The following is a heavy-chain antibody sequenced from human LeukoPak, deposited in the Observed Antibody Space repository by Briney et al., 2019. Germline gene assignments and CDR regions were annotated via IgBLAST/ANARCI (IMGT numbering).Heavy chain of an antibody. Sequence: PGGSLRLSCAASGFTFSSYNMNWVRQAPGKGLEWVSAISGSSTYTYYADSVKGRFTISRDNAKNSLYLQMNTLRAEDTAVYYCVRDLVVGATLERHYWGQGTLVTVSS. J-gene: IGHJ4*02. D-gene: IGHD1-26*01. V-gene: IGHV3-21*01. CDR1: GFTFSSYN. CDR3: VRDLVVGATLERHY. CDR2: ISGSSTYT.